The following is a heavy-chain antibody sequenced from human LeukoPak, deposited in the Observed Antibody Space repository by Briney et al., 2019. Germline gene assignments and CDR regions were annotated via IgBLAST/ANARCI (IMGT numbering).Heavy chain of an antibody. V-gene: IGHV4-30-4*08. Sequence: SETLSLTCTVSGGSISSGDYYWSWIRQPPGKGLEWIGYIYYSGSTYYNPSLKSRVTISVDTSKNQFSLKLSSVTAADTAVYYCARGLRPTPFDYWGQGTLVTVSS. CDR3: ARGLRPTPFDY. CDR2: IYYSGST. J-gene: IGHJ4*02. CDR1: GGSISSGDYY.